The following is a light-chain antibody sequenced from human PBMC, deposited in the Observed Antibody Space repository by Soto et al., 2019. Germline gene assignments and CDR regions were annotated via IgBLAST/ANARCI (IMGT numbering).Light chain of an antibody. CDR2: GAS. J-gene: IGKJ1*01. Sequence: VWTPCPRPMSLPPGERATRSCRASQSVSSSYLAWYQQKPGQAPRLLIYGASSRATGIPDRFSGSGSGTDFTLTISRLEPEDFALYYCQQYHTSPLTFGQGTKVDIK. CDR3: QQYHTSPLT. CDR1: QSVSSSY. V-gene: IGKV3-20*01.